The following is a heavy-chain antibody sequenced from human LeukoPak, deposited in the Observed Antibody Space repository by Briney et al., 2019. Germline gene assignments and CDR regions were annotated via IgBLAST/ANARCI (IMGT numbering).Heavy chain of an antibody. V-gene: IGHV4-61*02. Sequence: SETLSLTCTVSGDSISSGSYYWSWIRQPAGKGLEWIGRIYTSGNTNYNPSLKSRATISVDTSKNQFSLKLSSVTAADTAVYYCARDGRDYYGSHLFDSWGQGTLVTVSS. CDR3: ARDGRDYYGSHLFDS. CDR1: GDSISSGSYY. CDR2: IYTSGNT. J-gene: IGHJ4*02. D-gene: IGHD3-10*01.